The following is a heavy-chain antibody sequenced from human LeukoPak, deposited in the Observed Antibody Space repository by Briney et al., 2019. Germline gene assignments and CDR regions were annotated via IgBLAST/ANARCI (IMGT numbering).Heavy chain of an antibody. CDR3: ARDRSHDAFDI. CDR1: GGSFSGYY. V-gene: IGHV4-31*11. Sequence: SETLSLTCAVYGGSFSGYYWSWIRQHPGKGLEWIGYIYYSGSTYYNPSLKSRVTISVDTSKNQFSLKLSSVTAADTAVYYCARDRSHDAFDIWGQGTMVTVSS. CDR2: IYYSGST. J-gene: IGHJ3*02. D-gene: IGHD3-10*01.